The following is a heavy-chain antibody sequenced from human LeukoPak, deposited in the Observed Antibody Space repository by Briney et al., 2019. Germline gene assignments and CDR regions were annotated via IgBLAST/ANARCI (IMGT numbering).Heavy chain of an antibody. CDR2: ISSGSSYI. CDR3: ARDGYYGSGSYYSPYFDY. CDR1: GFTFNTYN. D-gene: IGHD3-10*01. V-gene: IGHV3-21*01. Sequence: GGSLRLSCAGSGFTFNTYNMNWVRQAPGKGLEWVSSISSGSSYIYYADSVKGRFTISRDNAKNSLYLQMNSLRAEDTAVYYCARDGYYGSGSYYSPYFDYWGQGTLVTVSS. J-gene: IGHJ4*02.